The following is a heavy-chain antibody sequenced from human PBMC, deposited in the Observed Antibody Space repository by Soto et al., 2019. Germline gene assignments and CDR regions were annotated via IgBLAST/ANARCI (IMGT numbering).Heavy chain of an antibody. V-gene: IGHV3-30-3*01. J-gene: IGHJ6*02. CDR1: GFTFSSYA. D-gene: IGHD3-10*01. CDR3: AKGGGRYYYYGMDV. CDR2: ISYDGSNK. Sequence: GGSLRLSCAASGFTFSSYAMHWVRQAPGKGLEWVAVISYDGSNKYYADSVKGRFTISRDNSKNTLYLQMNSLRAEDTAVYYCAKGGGRYYYYGMDVWGQGTTVTVSS.